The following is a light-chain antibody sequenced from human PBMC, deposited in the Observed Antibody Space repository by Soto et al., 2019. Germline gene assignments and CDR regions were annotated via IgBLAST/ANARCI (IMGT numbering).Light chain of an antibody. CDR3: SSYGGRNNLL. V-gene: IGLV2-8*01. CDR1: SSDVGGYNY. Sequence: QSVLTQPPSASGSPGQSVTISCTGTSSDVGGYNYVSWYQQHPGEAPKVMIDEVSKRPSGVPDRFSGSKSGNTASLTVSGLQAEDEADYYCSSYGGRNNLLFGGGTKLTVL. J-gene: IGLJ2*01. CDR2: EVS.